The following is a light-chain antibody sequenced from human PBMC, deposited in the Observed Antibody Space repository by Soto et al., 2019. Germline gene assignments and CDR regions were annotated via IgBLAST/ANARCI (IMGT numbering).Light chain of an antibody. CDR2: DAS. CDR3: QHFNNYPT. Sequence: AIQLTQSPSSLSASVGDRVTITCRASQDISSALAWYQQKPGKAPKLLMNDASSLESGVPSRFSGSVSGAHFTLTISSLQPEDFATYYCQHFNNYPTFGQGTRLDI. V-gene: IGKV1D-13*01. J-gene: IGKJ5*01. CDR1: QDISSA.